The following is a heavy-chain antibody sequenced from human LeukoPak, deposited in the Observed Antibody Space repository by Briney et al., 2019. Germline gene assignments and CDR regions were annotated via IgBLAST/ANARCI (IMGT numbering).Heavy chain of an antibody. D-gene: IGHD3-10*01. V-gene: IGHV4-59*08. Sequence: SETLSLTCTVSGGSISSYYWSWIRQPPGKGLECIGYIYHRGSTNYNPSLKSRVTISVDTSKNQFSLKLSSVTAADTAVYYCARLRGSGSYYNTDAFDIWGQGTMVTVSS. J-gene: IGHJ3*02. CDR3: ARLRGSGSYYNTDAFDI. CDR1: GGSISSYY. CDR2: IYHRGST.